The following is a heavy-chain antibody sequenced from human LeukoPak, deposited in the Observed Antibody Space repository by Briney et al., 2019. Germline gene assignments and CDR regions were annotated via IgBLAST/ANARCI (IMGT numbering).Heavy chain of an antibody. CDR2: ISTSSSTI. CDR1: GFTFSDS. CDR3: ARRIAVAGNVAFDI. Sequence: GGSLRLSCAASGFTFSDSINWVRQAPGKGLEWVSYISTSSSTIYYSDSVKGRFTISRDNARNSLYLQMNSLRAEDTAVYYCARRIAVAGNVAFDIWGQGTMVTVSS. V-gene: IGHV3-48*04. D-gene: IGHD6-19*01. J-gene: IGHJ3*02.